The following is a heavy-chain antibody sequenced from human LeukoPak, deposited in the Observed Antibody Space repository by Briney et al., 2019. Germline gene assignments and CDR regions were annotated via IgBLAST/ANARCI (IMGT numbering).Heavy chain of an antibody. D-gene: IGHD5-12*01. CDR2: ISYDGSNK. V-gene: IGHV3-30*03. J-gene: IGHJ4*02. Sequence: GGSLRLSCAASGFTFSSYGMNWVRQAPGKGLEWVAVISYDGSNKYYADSVKGRFTISRDNSKNTLYLQMNRLRAEDTAVYYCAGRNSGYDYSSDYWGQGTLVTVSS. CDR1: GFTFSSYG. CDR3: AGRNSGYDYSSDY.